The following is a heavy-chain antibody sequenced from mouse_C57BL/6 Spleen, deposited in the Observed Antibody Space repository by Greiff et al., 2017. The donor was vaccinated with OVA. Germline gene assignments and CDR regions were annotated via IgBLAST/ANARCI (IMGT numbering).Heavy chain of an antibody. CDR3: ARTYGSSHWYFDV. V-gene: IGHV1-26*01. CDR1: GYTFTDYY. J-gene: IGHJ1*03. Sequence: VQLKQSGPELVKPGASVKISCKASGYTFTDYYMNWVKQSHGKSLEWIGDINPNNGGTSYNQKFKGKATLTVDKSSSTAYMELRSLTSEDSAVYYCARTYGSSHWYFDVWGTGTTVTVSS. D-gene: IGHD1-1*01. CDR2: INPNNGGT.